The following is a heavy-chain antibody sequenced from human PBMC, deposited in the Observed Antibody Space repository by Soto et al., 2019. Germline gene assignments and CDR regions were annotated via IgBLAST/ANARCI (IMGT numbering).Heavy chain of an antibody. CDR3: ARDDSSGQGVAFDI. V-gene: IGHV4-30-4*01. CDR1: GGSISSGDYY. D-gene: IGHD3-22*01. CDR2: IYYSGST. J-gene: IGHJ3*02. Sequence: SETLSLTCTVSGGSISSGDYYWSWIRQPPGKGLEWIGYIYYSGSTYYNPSLKSRVTISVDTSKNQFSLKLSSVTAADTAVYYCARDDSSGQGVAFDIWGHGKMVTVSS.